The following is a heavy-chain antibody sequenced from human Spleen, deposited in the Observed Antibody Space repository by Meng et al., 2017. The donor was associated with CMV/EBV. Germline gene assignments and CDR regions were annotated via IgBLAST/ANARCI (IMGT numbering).Heavy chain of an antibody. CDR2: IYHSGKT. V-gene: IGHV4-4*02. CDR3: ANRGFDP. D-gene: IGHD3-10*01. CDR1: GGSISNSNW. Sequence: QVQLQEWGPGLVKRSGTLSLTCAVSGGSISNSNWGSWVRQSPGKGLEWIGEIYHSGKTNYNPSLKSRVIISVDKSKNQFSLKLSSVTAADTAVYYCANRGFDPWGQGTLVTVSS. J-gene: IGHJ5*02.